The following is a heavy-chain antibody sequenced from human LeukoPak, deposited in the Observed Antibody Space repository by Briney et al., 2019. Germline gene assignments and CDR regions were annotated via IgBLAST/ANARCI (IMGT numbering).Heavy chain of an antibody. Sequence: PSETLSLTCTVSGGSISSSSYYWGWIRQPPGKGLEWIGIIYYSGSTYYNPSLKSRVTISVDTSKNQFSLKLNSVTAADTAVYYCARLHCSGGRCYFDYWGQGTLVTVSS. D-gene: IGHD2-15*01. CDR3: ARLHCSGGRCYFDY. J-gene: IGHJ4*02. CDR2: IYYSGST. V-gene: IGHV4-39*01. CDR1: GGSISSSSYY.